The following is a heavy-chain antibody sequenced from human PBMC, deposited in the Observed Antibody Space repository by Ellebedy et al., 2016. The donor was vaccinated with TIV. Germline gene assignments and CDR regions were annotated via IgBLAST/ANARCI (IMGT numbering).Heavy chain of an antibody. V-gene: IGHV4-59*01. Sequence: SETLSLTCTVSDGSFNSYYWSWIRQPPGKGLEWIGYIYYSGSTYYNPSLKSRVTISVDTSKNQFSLKLSSVTAADTAVYYCARYTVAQDAFDIWGQGTMVTVSS. CDR3: ARYTVAQDAFDI. J-gene: IGHJ3*02. D-gene: IGHD5-12*01. CDR2: IYYSGST. CDR1: DGSFNSYY.